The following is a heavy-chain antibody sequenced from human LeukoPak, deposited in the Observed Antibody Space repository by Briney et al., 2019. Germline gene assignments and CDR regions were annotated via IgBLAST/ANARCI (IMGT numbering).Heavy chain of an antibody. D-gene: IGHD6-13*01. Sequence: GGSLRLSCAASGFTFSNYWMPWVRQAPGKGLVWVSRINSDGSSTSYADSVKGRFTLSRDNAKNTLYLQMNSLRAEDTAVYYCARDGSSWSNWLDPWGQGALVTVSS. J-gene: IGHJ5*02. CDR2: INSDGSST. CDR3: ARDGSSWSNWLDP. CDR1: GFTFSNYW. V-gene: IGHV3-74*01.